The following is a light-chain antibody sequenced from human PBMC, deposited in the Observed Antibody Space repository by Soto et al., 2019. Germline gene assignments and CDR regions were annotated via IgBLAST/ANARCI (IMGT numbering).Light chain of an antibody. CDR3: QTWGTGLLV. V-gene: IGLV4-69*01. Sequence: QAVRAQSPSASASLGASVKLTCTLSSGHNSYAMAWHQQQPEKGPRYLMKLNSDGSHSKGDGIPDRFSGSSSGAERYLTISSLQSEDEADYYCQTWGTGLLVFGGGTKLTVL. J-gene: IGLJ3*02. CDR2: LNSDGSH. CDR1: SGHNSYA.